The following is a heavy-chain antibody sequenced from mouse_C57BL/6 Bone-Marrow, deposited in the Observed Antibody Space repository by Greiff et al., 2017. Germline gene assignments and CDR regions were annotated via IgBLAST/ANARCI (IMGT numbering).Heavy chain of an antibody. V-gene: IGHV5-17*01. CDR3: ARSVLYAMDY. CDR2: ISSGSSYI. CDR1: GFTFSDYG. J-gene: IGHJ4*01. Sequence: DVQLVEPGGGLVKPGGSLKLSCAASGFTFSDYGMHWVRQAPGTGLEWVAYISSGSSYIYYDDTVKGLFTTSRDNDKNTLFLQMASLRSEDTAMYYCARSVLYAMDYWGQGTSVTVSS.